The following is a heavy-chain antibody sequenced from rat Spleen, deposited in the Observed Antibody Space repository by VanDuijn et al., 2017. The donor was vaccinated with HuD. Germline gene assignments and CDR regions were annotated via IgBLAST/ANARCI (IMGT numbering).Heavy chain of an antibody. CDR3: TRENYYSGDY. J-gene: IGHJ2*01. Sequence: EVQLVESGGGLVQPGSPLKLSCAASGFTFSSFAMAWVRQAPKKGLEWVATITSGGSNTYYPDSVKGRFTISRDNAKSTLYLQMDSLRSEDTATYYGTRENYYSGDYWGQGVMVTVSS. CDR2: ITSGGSNT. CDR1: GFTFSSFA. D-gene: IGHD1-1*01. V-gene: IGHV5-46*01.